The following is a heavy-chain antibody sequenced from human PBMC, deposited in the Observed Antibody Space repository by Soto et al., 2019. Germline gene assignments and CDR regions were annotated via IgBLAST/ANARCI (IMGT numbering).Heavy chain of an antibody. CDR3: ALGGSTLSTQNWFDP. D-gene: IGHD3-16*01. CDR1: GGSLSSYQ. CDR2: VKSSGGT. V-gene: IGHV4-59*01. J-gene: IGHJ5*02. Sequence: SETLSLTCSVSGGSLSSYQWGWVRQAPGKGLEWIGCVKSSGGTKYNPSLKSRVTISVDTSKNQFSLKLKSVTAAATAVYVCALGGSTLSTQNWFDPWGPGVPVTVSS.